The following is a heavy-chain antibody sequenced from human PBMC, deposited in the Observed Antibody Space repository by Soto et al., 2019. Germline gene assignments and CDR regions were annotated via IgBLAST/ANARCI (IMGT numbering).Heavy chain of an antibody. J-gene: IGHJ4*02. D-gene: IGHD5-18*01. CDR1: GYTFTSYG. Sequence: QVQLVQSGAEVKKPGASVKVSCKASGYTFTSYGISWVRQAPGQGLEWMGWITAYNGNTNYAQKLQGRVNMTTDTYTSTAYMELRSLRSEDTAVYYCAKRRGYSNGEFDYWGQGTLVTVSS. CDR3: AKRRGYSNGEFDY. V-gene: IGHV1-18*01. CDR2: ITAYNGNT.